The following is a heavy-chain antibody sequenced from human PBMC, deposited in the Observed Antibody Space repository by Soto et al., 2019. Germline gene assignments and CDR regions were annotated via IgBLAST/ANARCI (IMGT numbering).Heavy chain of an antibody. CDR2: ISYDGSNK. D-gene: IGHD1-26*01. J-gene: IGHJ4*02. CDR3: ARDVHDSGSYYRQPDY. CDR1: GFTFSSYA. Sequence: ESGGGVVQPGRSLRLSCAASGFTFSSYAMHWVRQAPGKGLEWVAVISYDGSNKYYADSVKGRFTISRDNSKNTLYLQMNSLRAEDTAVYYCARDVHDSGSYYRQPDYWGQGTLVTVSS. V-gene: IGHV3-30-3*01.